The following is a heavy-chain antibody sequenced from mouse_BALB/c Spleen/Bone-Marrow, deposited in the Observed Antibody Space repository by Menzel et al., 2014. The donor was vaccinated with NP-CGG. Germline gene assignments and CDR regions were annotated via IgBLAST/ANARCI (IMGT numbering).Heavy chain of an antibody. CDR1: GFNIKDTY. CDR2: VDPANGNT. Sequence: VQLQQSGAEPVKPGASVKLSCTASGFNIKDTYMHWVKQRPEQGLEWIGRVDPANGNTKYDPKFQGKATITADTSSNTAYLQLSSLTPEDTAVYYCARYRLGTYFDYWGQGTTRTVSS. V-gene: IGHV14-3*02. D-gene: IGHD2-14*01. CDR3: ARYRLGTYFDY. J-gene: IGHJ2*01.